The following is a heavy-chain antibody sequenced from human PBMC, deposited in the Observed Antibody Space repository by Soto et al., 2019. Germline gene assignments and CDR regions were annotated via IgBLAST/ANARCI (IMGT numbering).Heavy chain of an antibody. V-gene: IGHV1-18*01. D-gene: IGHD3-3*01. Sequence: ASVKVSCKASGYTFTSYGISWVRQAPGQGPEWMGWISAYNGNTNYAQKLQGRVTMTTDTSTSTAYMELRSLRSDDTAVYYCARGFLQWLSPSFDYWAQGTLVPVSS. J-gene: IGHJ4*02. CDR3: ARGFLQWLSPSFDY. CDR1: GYTFTSYG. CDR2: ISAYNGNT.